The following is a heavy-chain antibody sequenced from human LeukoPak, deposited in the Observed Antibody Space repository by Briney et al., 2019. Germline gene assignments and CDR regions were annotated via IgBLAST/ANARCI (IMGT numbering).Heavy chain of an antibody. Sequence: GGSLRLSCVASGFTFDKFAMTWVRQAPGKGLQWVTTITSGADTYYADSVKGRFSISRDNSRNIVSVQMHSLRADDTALYFCAKGDNVGGVVDAFDSWGQGTLVTVSS. CDR1: GFTFDKFA. D-gene: IGHD3-3*01. J-gene: IGHJ3*01. V-gene: IGHV3-23*01. CDR2: ITSGADT. CDR3: AKGDNVGGVVDAFDS.